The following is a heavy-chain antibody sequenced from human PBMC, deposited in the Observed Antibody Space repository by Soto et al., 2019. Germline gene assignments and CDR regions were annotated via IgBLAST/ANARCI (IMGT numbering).Heavy chain of an antibody. Sequence: SQTLSLTCAISGGSVSSNSAASNWIRQSPSRGLGWLGRTYYRFRWHKDNAVSVKSRITINPDPSRNQFSLQLNSVTPDDTAIYYCARTPVSASLDPWGQGTLVTVSS. D-gene: IGHD2-15*01. J-gene: IGHJ5*02. CDR3: ARTPVSASLDP. CDR1: GGSVSSNSAA. CDR2: TYYRFRWHK. V-gene: IGHV6-1*01.